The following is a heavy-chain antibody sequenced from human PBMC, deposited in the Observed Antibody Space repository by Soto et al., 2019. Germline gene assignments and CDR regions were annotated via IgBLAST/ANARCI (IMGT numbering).Heavy chain of an antibody. Sequence: GGSLRLSCAASGFTFTTYAMGWVRQAPGKGLEWVSSISGSGAGAFYADSVKGRFTISRDNAKKMVYLQMNGLRADDTALYYCAKEALTVAGNIFDSWGQRTLVTVSS. J-gene: IGHJ4*02. CDR3: AKEALTVAGNIFDS. V-gene: IGHV3-23*01. CDR2: ISGSGAGA. D-gene: IGHD6-19*01. CDR1: GFTFTTYA.